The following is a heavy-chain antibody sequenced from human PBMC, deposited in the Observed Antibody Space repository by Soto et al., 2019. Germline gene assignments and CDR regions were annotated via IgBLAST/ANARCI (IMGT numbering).Heavy chain of an antibody. D-gene: IGHD3-10*01. V-gene: IGHV3-74*01. CDR3: ARGWFGPDV. CDR2: IDNAGTDS. CDR1: AFTLSGRS. J-gene: IGHJ6*04. Sequence: EVQLVESGGGLVQPGGSLRLSCADSAFTLSGRSMHWVRQAPGKGLVWVSGIDNAGTDSTYADSVKGRFTSSRDNAKNMLYLQMNSLRVEVTAVYYCARGWFGPDVWGKGTTVTVSS.